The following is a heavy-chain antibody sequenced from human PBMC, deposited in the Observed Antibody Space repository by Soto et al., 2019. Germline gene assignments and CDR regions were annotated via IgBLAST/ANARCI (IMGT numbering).Heavy chain of an antibody. D-gene: IGHD2-2*01. J-gene: IGHJ6*03. Sequence: GGSLRLSCAASGFTFSSYSMNWVRQAPGKGLEWVSYISSSSSTIYYADSVKGRFTISRDNAKNSLYLQMNSLRAEDTAVYYCARAGVVVVPAAMLWDYYYYMDVWGKGTTVTVSS. V-gene: IGHV3-48*01. CDR2: ISSSSSTI. CDR3: ARAGVVVVPAAMLWDYYYYMDV. CDR1: GFTFSSYS.